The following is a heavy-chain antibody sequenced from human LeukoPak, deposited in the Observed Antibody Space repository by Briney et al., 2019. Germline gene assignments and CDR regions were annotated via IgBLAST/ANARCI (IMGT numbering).Heavy chain of an antibody. D-gene: IGHD5-24*01. CDR1: GGSISISRYY. CDR2: IYYSEST. Sequence: SETLSLTCTVSGGSISISRYYWGWIRHPPGKDLEGIGNIYYSESTYYNPSLKSRVTISVDTSKNQFSLKLSSVTAADTAVYYCAKQRRDGYNYFDYWGQGTLVTVSS. CDR3: AKQRRDGYNYFDY. V-gene: IGHV4-39*01. J-gene: IGHJ4*02.